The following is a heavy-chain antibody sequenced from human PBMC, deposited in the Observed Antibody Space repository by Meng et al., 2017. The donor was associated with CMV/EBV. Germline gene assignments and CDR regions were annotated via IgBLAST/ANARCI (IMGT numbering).Heavy chain of an antibody. D-gene: IGHD2-2*01. CDR2: IKSKTDSGTT. CDR3: TQTSLVPTDAFDI. V-gene: IGHV3-15*01. J-gene: IGHJ3*02. Sequence: SGFTFSNAWMSWVRQAPGKGLEWVGRIKSKTDSGTTDYAAPVKGRFTISRDDSKNTLYLQMNSLKTEDTAVYYCTQTSLVPTDAFDIWGQGTMVTVSS. CDR1: GFTFSNAW.